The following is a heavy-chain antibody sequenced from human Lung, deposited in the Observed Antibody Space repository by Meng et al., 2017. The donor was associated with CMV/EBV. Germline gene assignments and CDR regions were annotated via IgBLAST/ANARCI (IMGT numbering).Heavy chain of an antibody. V-gene: IGHV3-15*01. CDR1: GFTFSNAW. CDR2: IKSKADDGTT. Sequence: GESXKISCAASGFTFSNAWMSWVRQVPGQGLKWVGRIKSKADDGTTDYAAPVKGRFTISRYDSENTLYLHRNSLRNDDTGVYYCTTESVAGPVYYYYGMDVWXQGTXVTVSS. J-gene: IGHJ6*02. CDR3: TTESVAGPVYYYYGMDV. D-gene: IGHD6-19*01.